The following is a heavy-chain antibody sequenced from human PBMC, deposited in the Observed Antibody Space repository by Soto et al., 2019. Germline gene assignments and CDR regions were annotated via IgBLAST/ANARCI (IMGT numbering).Heavy chain of an antibody. V-gene: IGHV1-69*19. D-gene: IGHD1-20*01. Sequence: QVQLVQSGTEVKKPGSSVKDSCKASGGAFNSFSISWVRQAPGQGLEWMGGIIPIFDTSYYTQKFQGRISITADESTSTAYMELSSLRSEDTAVYYCPSGTITHLYSYPMDVWGQGTTVTVSS. CDR1: GGAFNSFS. CDR2: IIPIFDTS. J-gene: IGHJ6*02. CDR3: PSGTITHLYSYPMDV.